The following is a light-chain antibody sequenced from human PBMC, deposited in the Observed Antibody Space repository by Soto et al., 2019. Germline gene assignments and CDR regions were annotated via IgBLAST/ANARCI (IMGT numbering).Light chain of an antibody. V-gene: IGKV1-12*01. J-gene: IGKJ4*01. CDR1: QGINKW. CDR3: QQGNSFPLT. CDR2: AAS. Sequence: DIQMTQSPSSVSAAVGDRVTITCRASQGINKWLAWYQQKPGKAPQLLISAASTLRSGVPSRFSRKGTWTDFLPTISQLQPGSFANYLCQQGNSFPLTFGGGTKVEI.